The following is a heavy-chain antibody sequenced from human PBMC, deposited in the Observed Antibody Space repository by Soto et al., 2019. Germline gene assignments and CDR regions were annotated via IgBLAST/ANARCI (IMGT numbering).Heavy chain of an antibody. V-gene: IGHV4-4*07. Sequence: SETLSLTCTVSGGSISCYYWSWIRQPAGKGLEWIGRIYTSGSTNYNPSPKSRVTMSVDTSKNQFSLKLSSVTAAVTAVYYCAAGGAMVTFSDYWGQGTLVTVSS. CDR3: AAGGAMVTFSDY. CDR1: GGSISCYY. J-gene: IGHJ4*02. D-gene: IGHD5-18*01. CDR2: IYTSGST.